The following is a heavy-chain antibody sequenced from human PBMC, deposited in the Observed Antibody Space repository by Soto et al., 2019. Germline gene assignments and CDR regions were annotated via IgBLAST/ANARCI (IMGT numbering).Heavy chain of an antibody. V-gene: IGHV3-30-3*01. Sequence: QVQLVESGGGVVQPGGSLRLSCLASGFTFSSYVMHWVRQTPGEGLEWVAGISVDGSSTHYADSVKGRLTISSDNAQNTLYLQMESLPTEGTTVYYWARGDESSGNAGTFQHWGQGTLVTVSS. CDR2: ISVDGSST. J-gene: IGHJ1*01. D-gene: IGHD3-22*01. CDR1: GFTFSSYV. CDR3: ARGDESSGNAGTFQH.